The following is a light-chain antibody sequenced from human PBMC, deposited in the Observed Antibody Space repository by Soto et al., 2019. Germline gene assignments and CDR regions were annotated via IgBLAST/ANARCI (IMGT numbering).Light chain of an antibody. CDR1: SSDVGSYNY. CDR3: CSYASTSTPYV. J-gene: IGLJ1*01. Sequence: QSALTQPASVSGSPGQSITISCTGTSSDVGSYNYVSWYQQHPGKAPKLMIFDVTNRPSGVSNRFSGSKSGNTASLTISGLQAEDEADYYCCSYASTSTPYVFGTGTKLTVL. CDR2: DVT. V-gene: IGLV2-14*03.